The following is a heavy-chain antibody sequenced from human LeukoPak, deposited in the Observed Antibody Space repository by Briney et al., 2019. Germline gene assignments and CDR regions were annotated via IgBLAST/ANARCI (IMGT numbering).Heavy chain of an antibody. J-gene: IGHJ4*02. V-gene: IGHV4-39*01. CDR2: IYYSGST. Sequence: SETLSLTCTVSGGSISSYYWGWIREPPGEGRGWIGSIYYSGSTYYNPSLKSRVTISVDTSKNQFSLKLSSVTAAHTAVYYGATRSPGSAAASLCFDYWGQGTLVTVSS. CDR3: ATRSPGSAAASLCFDY. D-gene: IGHD6-13*01. CDR1: GGSISSYY.